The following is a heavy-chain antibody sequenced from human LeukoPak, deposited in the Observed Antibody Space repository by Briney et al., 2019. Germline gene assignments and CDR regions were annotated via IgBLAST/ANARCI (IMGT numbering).Heavy chain of an antibody. J-gene: IGHJ6*03. Sequence: PGGSLRLSCAASGFTFSSYGMHWVRQAPGKGLEWVAFIRYDGSNQYYADSVKGRFTISRDNSKNTLYLQMNSLRAEDTAVYYCAKDSRRGCSSTSCYYYYMDVWGKGTTVTISS. CDR2: IRYDGSNQ. CDR3: AKDSRRGCSSTSCYYYYMDV. V-gene: IGHV3-30*02. D-gene: IGHD2-2*01. CDR1: GFTFSSYG.